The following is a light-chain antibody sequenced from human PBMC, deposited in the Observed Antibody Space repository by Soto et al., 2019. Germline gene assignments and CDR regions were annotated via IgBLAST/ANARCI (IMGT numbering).Light chain of an antibody. CDR2: EVS. J-gene: IGLJ3*02. V-gene: IGLV2-14*01. CDR3: GSYTTTNIWV. Sequence: QSALTQPASVSGSPGQSITISCTGTSSDVGGYKFVSWYQQHPGKAPKLMIYEVSNRPSGVSSRFSDSKSGNTASLTISGLQAEDEADYYCGSYTTTNIWVFGGGTKVTVL. CDR1: SSDVGGYKF.